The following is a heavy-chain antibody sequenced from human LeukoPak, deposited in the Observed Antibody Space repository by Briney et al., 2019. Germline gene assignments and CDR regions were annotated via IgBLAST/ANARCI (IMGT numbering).Heavy chain of an antibody. J-gene: IGHJ5*02. D-gene: IGHD3/OR15-3a*01. CDR3: ARTKQGLGP. V-gene: IGHV4-30-4*08. CDR1: GGSISSGEYY. Sequence: PSQTLSLTCTVSGGSISSGEYYWSWIRQPPGRGLEWIGYIYYSGYTYYNPSLKSRVSMSVDMSKNQFSLNLSSVTAADTAVYYCARTKQGLGPWGQGTLVTVSS. CDR2: IYYSGYT.